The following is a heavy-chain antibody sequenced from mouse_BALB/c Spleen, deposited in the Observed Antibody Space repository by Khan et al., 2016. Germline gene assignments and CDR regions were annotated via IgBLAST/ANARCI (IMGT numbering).Heavy chain of an antibody. Sequence: EVKLLESGGGLVQPGGSLKLSCAAAGFDFSRYWMSWVRQAPGKGLEWIGEINPDSSTINYTPSLKDKFIISRDNAKHTLYLQMSKVRSEDTALYYCAILHYYGRFAYWGQGTLVTVSA. CDR2: INPDSSTI. V-gene: IGHV4-1*02. J-gene: IGHJ3*01. CDR1: GFDFSRYW. CDR3: AILHYYGRFAY. D-gene: IGHD1-2*01.